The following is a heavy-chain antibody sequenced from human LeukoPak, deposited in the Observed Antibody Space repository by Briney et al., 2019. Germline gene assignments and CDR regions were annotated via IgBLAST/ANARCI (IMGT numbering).Heavy chain of an antibody. CDR3: ARRLHQLPIDD. CDR1: GGSFSGYY. CDR2: INHSGST. J-gene: IGHJ4*02. D-gene: IGHD2-2*01. Sequence: PSETLSLTCAVYGGSFSGYYWSWVRQPPGKGLEWIGEINHSGSTNYNPSLKSRVTISVDTSKNQFSLKVRSVTAADTAIYYCARRLHQLPIDDWGQGTLVTVSS. V-gene: IGHV4-34*01.